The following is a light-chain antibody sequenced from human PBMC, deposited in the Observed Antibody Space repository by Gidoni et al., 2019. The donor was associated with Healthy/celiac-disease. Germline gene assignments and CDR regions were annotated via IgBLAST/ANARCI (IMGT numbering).Light chain of an antibody. V-gene: IGKV1-39*01. CDR1: QSISSY. J-gene: IGKJ3*01. Sequence: DIQITQSPSSLSASVGDRVTITCRASQSISSYLNWYQQKPGKAPKLLIYAASSLQSGVPSRVSGSGSGTDFTLTISRRQPEDFATYYCQQSYSTPRFTFGPGTKVDIK. CDR2: AAS. CDR3: QQSYSTPRFT.